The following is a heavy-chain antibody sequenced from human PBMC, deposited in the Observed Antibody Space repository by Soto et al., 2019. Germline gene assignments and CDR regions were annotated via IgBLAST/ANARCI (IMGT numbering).Heavy chain of an antibody. CDR3: ARDLDIVATIGYYGMDV. CDR2: ISYDGSNK. J-gene: IGHJ6*02. D-gene: IGHD5-12*01. Sequence: PVGSLRLSCAASGFTFSSYAMHWVRQAPGKGLEWVAVISYDGSNKYYADSVKGRFTISRDNSKNTLYLQMNSLRAEDTAVYYCARDLDIVATIGYYGMDVWGQGTTVTVS. CDR1: GFTFSSYA. V-gene: IGHV3-30-3*01.